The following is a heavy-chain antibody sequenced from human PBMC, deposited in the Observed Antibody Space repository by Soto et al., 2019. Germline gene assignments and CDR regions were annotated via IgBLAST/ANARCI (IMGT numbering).Heavy chain of an antibody. J-gene: IGHJ4*02. CDR1: GLTVSSNY. V-gene: IGHV3-66*01. CDR2: IYSGGST. D-gene: IGHD3-10*01. Sequence: EVQLVESGGGLVQPGGSLRLSCAASGLTVSSNYMSWVRQVPGKGLERVSVIYSGGSTYYADSVKGRFTISRDNSKNTLYLQMNSLRAEDTAVYYCARDFYYYGSGTMGGYFDYWGQGTLVTVSS. CDR3: ARDFYYYGSGTMGGYFDY.